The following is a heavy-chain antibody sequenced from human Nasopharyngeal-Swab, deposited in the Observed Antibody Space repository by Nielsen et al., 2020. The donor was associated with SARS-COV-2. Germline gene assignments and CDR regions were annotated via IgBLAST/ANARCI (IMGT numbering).Heavy chain of an antibody. Sequence: GESLKFYCAASGFTFSSYWKHWVRQTPGTGLVWVSRINSDGSSTSYADSVKGRFTISRDNAKTTLYLQMNSLRAEDTAVYYCARNPDIVVVPAPLSYYGMDVWGQGTTVTVSS. CDR1: GFTFSSYW. D-gene: IGHD2-2*01. CDR3: ARNPDIVVVPAPLSYYGMDV. V-gene: IGHV3-74*01. J-gene: IGHJ6*02. CDR2: INSDGSST.